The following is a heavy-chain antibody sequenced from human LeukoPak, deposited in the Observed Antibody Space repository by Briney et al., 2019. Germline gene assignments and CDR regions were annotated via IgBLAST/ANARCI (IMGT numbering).Heavy chain of an antibody. CDR2: IKHDEREE. Sequence: QSGGSLRLSCVASGFTFSESWMTWVRQAPGMGLEWVASIKHDEREEYYADSVKGRFSMSRDNGKNSLYLQMNSLRGEDTGIYFCAKGHTNLDPAGDQGALVIVSS. J-gene: IGHJ4*02. V-gene: IGHV3-7*01. CDR3: AKGHTNLDPA. CDR1: GFTFSESW. D-gene: IGHD1-1*01.